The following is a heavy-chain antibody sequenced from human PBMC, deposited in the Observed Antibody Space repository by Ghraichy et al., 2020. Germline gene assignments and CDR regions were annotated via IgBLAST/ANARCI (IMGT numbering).Heavy chain of an antibody. CDR3: AGDLVKKKDKPYNWFDP. D-gene: IGHD2-15*01. V-gene: IGHV1-18*01. CDR2: ISAYNGNT. J-gene: IGHJ5*02. Sequence: GWISAYNGNTNYAQKLQGRVTMTTDTSTSTAYMELRSLRSDDTAVYYCAGDLVKKKDKPYNWFDPRGQGNLVTVSS.